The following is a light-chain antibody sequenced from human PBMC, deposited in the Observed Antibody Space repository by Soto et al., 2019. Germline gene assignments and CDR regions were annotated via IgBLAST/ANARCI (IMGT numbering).Light chain of an antibody. CDR3: CSYAGTYTWI. V-gene: IGLV2-11*01. CDR1: SNNVGGYNY. J-gene: IGLJ2*01. CDR2: DVT. Sequence: QSVLTQPRSVSGSPGQSVTISCTGASNNVGGYNYVSWYQHHPGKVHQLIIYDVTKRPSGVPDRFSGSKSGNTASLTIYGLQVDDEADYYCCSYAGTYTWIFGGGNKLTV.